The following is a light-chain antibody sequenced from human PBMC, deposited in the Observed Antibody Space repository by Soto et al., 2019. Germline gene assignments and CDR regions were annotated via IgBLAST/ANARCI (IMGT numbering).Light chain of an antibody. CDR1: QSVSSN. V-gene: IGKV3-15*01. Sequence: ETLMTQSPATLSVSPGERATLSCRASQSVSSNLAWYQQKPGQAPRLLIYGASSRATGSPARFSGSGSGTEFTLTIGNLQSEDVAVYYCQQYDNWPGTFGQGTKLEI. CDR3: QQYDNWPGT. J-gene: IGKJ2*01. CDR2: GAS.